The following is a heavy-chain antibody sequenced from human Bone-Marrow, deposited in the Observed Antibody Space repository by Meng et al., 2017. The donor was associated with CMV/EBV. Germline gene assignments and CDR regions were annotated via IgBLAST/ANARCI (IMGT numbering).Heavy chain of an antibody. V-gene: IGHV4-34*01. CDR3: AREGHNSSGWSR. J-gene: IGHJ4*02. D-gene: IGHD6-19*01. CDR1: GGSFSGYY. CDR2: INHSGST. Sequence: QVQLQQWGAGLLKPSETLSLTCAVYGGSFSGYYWSWIRQPPGKGLEWIGEINHSGSTNYNPSLKSRVTISVDTSKNQFSLKLSSVTAADTAVYYCAREGHNSSGWSRWGQGTLVTVSS.